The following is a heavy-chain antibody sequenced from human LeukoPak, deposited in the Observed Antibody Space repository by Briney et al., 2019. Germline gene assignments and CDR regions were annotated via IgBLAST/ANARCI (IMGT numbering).Heavy chain of an antibody. CDR1: GGTFSSYA. D-gene: IGHD3-22*01. CDR3: ARESNYYDSSGYRPTRDYYMDV. J-gene: IGHJ6*03. Sequence: ASVEVSCKASGGTFSSYAISWVRQAPGQGLEWMGGIIPIFGTANYAQKFQGRVTITTDESTSTAYMELSSLRSEDTAVYYCARESNYYDSSGYRPTRDYYMDVWGKGTTVTVSS. CDR2: IIPIFGTA. V-gene: IGHV1-69*05.